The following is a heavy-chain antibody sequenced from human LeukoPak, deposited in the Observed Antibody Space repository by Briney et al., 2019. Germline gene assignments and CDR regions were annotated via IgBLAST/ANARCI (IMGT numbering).Heavy chain of an antibody. CDR1: GFTFSNYA. CDR2: VSSTGGTT. CDR3: ARVKRDCSGGSCYSYDY. Sequence: GGSLRLSCAASGFTFSNYAMSWVRQAPGKGLEWVSSVSSTGGTTYYADSVKGRFTISRDNSKNMLYLQMNSLRAEDTAVYYCARVKRDCSGGSCYSYDYWGQGTLVTVSS. J-gene: IGHJ4*02. D-gene: IGHD2-15*01. V-gene: IGHV3-23*01.